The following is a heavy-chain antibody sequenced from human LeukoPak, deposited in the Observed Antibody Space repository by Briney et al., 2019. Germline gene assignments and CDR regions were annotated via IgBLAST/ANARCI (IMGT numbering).Heavy chain of an antibody. Sequence: PGGSLRLSCAASGFTFSSYSMNWVRQAPGKGLEWVSSISSSSSYIYYADSVKGRFTISRDNAKNSLYLQMNSLRAEDTAVYYCAKSWYYDSSGYYRGFPYDYWGQGTLVTVSS. CDR3: AKSWYYDSSGYYRGFPYDY. CDR2: ISSSSSYI. J-gene: IGHJ4*02. V-gene: IGHV3-21*01. D-gene: IGHD3-22*01. CDR1: GFTFSSYS.